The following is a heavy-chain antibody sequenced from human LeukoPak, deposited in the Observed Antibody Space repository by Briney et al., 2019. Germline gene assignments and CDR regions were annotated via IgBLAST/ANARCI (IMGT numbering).Heavy chain of an antibody. CDR3: ARTGGYSYGYGDY. D-gene: IGHD5-18*01. J-gene: IGHJ4*02. V-gene: IGHV4-59*01. Sequence: KPSETLSLTCTVSGGSISSYYWSWIRQPPGKGLEWIGNIYYSGSTNYNPSLKSRVTISVDTSKNQLSLKLSSVTAADTAVYYCARTGGYSYGYGDYWGQGTLVTVSS. CDR1: GGSISSYY. CDR2: IYYSGST.